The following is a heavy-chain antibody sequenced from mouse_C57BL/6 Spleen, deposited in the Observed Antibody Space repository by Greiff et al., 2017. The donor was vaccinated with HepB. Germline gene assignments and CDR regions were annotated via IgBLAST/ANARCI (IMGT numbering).Heavy chain of an antibody. D-gene: IGHD4-1*01. CDR2: ISSGGDYI. V-gene: IGHV5-9-1*02. Sequence: EVKVEESGEGLVKPGGSLKLSCAASGFTFSSYAMSWVRQTPEKRLEWVAYISSGGDYIYYADTVKGRFTISRDNARNTLYLQMSSLKSEDPAMYYCTREALGAMDYWGQGTSVTVSS. CDR3: TREALGAMDY. J-gene: IGHJ4*01. CDR1: GFTFSSYA.